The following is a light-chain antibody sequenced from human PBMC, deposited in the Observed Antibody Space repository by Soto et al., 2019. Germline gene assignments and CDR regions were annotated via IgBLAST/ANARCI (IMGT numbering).Light chain of an antibody. CDR2: SNN. CDR3: AAWDDSLNGNVV. J-gene: IGLJ2*01. V-gene: IGLV1-44*01. Sequence: QTVVTQPPSASRTPGQRVTISCSGSSSNIGSNTVNRYQQLPGTAPKLLIYSNNQRPSGVPDRFSGSKSGTSASLAISGLQSEDEADYYCAAWDDSLNGNVVFGGGTQLTVL. CDR1: SSNIGSNT.